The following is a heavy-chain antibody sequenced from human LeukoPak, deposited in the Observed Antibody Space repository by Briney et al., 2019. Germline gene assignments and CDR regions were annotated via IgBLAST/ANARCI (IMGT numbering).Heavy chain of an antibody. CDR3: ASYYDFWSGYQNNWFDP. CDR2: INTNTGNP. CDR1: GYTFTSYA. J-gene: IGHJ5*02. Sequence: VASVKVSCKASGYTFTSYAMNWVRQAPGQGLEWMGWINTNTGNPTYAQGFTGRFVFSLDTSVSTAYLQISSLKAEDTAVYYCASYYDFWSGYQNNWFDPWGQGTLVTVSS. V-gene: IGHV7-4-1*02. D-gene: IGHD3-3*01.